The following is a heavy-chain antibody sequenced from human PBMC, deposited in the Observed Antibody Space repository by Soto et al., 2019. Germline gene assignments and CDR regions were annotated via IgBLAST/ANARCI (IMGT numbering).Heavy chain of an antibody. V-gene: IGHV2-5*01. CDR2: IYGNDDK. J-gene: IGHJ4*02. Sequence: SGPTLVNPTQTLTLTCTFSGFSLTTSAVGVGWVRQPPGKALEWLALIYGNDDKYYSPSLKSRLTITKDTSKNQVALTMTNMDPVDTATYYCAHRLRGGSHVNFDYWGLGTLVTVSS. CDR1: GFSLTTSAVG. CDR3: AHRLRGGSHVNFDY. D-gene: IGHD3-10*01.